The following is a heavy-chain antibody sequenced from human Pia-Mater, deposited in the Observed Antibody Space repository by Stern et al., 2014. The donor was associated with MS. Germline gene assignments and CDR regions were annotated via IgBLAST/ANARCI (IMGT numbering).Heavy chain of an antibody. CDR1: GYTFTNYA. Sequence: VQLVQSGSDLKNPGASVKVFCKASGYTFTNYAMNWVRQAPGQGLEWMGWINPNTGNPTYVQGFTGRFVFSLDTSVSTAYLQISRLKAEDTAVYYCARGSAWGSDAFDIWGQGTMVTVSS. J-gene: IGHJ3*02. CDR2: INPNTGNP. D-gene: IGHD3-16*01. V-gene: IGHV7-4-1*02. CDR3: ARGSAWGSDAFDI.